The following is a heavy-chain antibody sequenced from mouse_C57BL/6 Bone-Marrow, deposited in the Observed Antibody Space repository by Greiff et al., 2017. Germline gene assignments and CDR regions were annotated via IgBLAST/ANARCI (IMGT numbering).Heavy chain of an antibody. J-gene: IGHJ1*03. Sequence: EVKLVESGGDLVKPGGSLKLSCAASGFTFSSYGMSWVRQTPDKRLEWVATISSGGSYTYYPDSVQGRFTISRDNAKNTLYLQMSSLTSEDTAMXSCDKRAIFYGSGGYCDVWGTGTTVTVSS. CDR2: ISSGGSYT. CDR3: DKRAIFYGSGGYCDV. CDR1: GFTFSSYG. V-gene: IGHV5-6*01. D-gene: IGHD1-1*01.